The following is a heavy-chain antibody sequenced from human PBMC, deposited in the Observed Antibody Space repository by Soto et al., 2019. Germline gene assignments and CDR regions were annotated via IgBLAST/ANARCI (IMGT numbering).Heavy chain of an antibody. Sequence: SETLSLTCTVSGGSISSYYWSWIRQPPGKGLEWIGYIYYSGSTNYNPSLKSRVTISVDTSKNQFSLKLSSVTAADTAVYYCARTPHIYSIPLYYFDYWGQGTLVTVSS. CDR1: GGSISSYY. J-gene: IGHJ4*02. CDR3: ARTPHIYSIPLYYFDY. CDR2: IYYSGST. D-gene: IGHD2-15*01. V-gene: IGHV4-59*01.